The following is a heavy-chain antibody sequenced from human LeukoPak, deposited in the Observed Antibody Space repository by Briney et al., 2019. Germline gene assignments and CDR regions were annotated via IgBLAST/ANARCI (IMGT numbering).Heavy chain of an antibody. CDR1: AFTLTNYD. CDR2: IRHDGSDK. V-gene: IGHV3-30*02. J-gene: IGHJ4*02. CDR3: AKGDY. Sequence: GGSLRLSCAASAFTLTNYDFHWVRQAPGKGLECVAFIRHDGSDKYYADSVKGRFTISRDNSKNTLYLQMNSLRAEDTAVYYCAKGDYWGQGTLVTVSS.